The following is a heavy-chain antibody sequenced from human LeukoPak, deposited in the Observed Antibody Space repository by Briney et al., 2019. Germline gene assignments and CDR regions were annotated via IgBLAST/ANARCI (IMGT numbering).Heavy chain of an antibody. V-gene: IGHV4-39*07. D-gene: IGHD1-14*01. CDR1: GGSISSSSYY. CDR2: IYYSGSS. J-gene: IGHJ6*03. CDR3: AREITWHMDV. Sequence: PSENLSLTCSVSGGSISSSSYYWGWIRQPPGEGLEWIGGIYYSGSSYYNPSLKSRVTISVDTSKNQFSLKLSSVTAADTAVYYCAREITWHMDVWGKGTTVTVSS.